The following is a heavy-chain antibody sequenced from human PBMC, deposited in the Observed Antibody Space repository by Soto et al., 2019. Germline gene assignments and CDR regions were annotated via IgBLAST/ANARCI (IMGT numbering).Heavy chain of an antibody. CDR3: TRDKSTVADL. V-gene: IGHV3-72*01. CDR1: GFTFSDHY. Sequence: PGGSLRLSCAASGFTFSDHYMDWIRQAPGKGLEWVGRIGNKRSSYTTNYAASVRGRFTISRDDPNNSVYLQMNSLKAEDTAVYYCTRDKSTVADLWGQGTMVTVSS. CDR2: IGNKRSSYTT. J-gene: IGHJ3*01. D-gene: IGHD2-8*02.